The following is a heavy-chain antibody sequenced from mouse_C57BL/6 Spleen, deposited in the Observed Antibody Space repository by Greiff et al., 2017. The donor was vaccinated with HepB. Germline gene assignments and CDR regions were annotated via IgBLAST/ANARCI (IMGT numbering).Heavy chain of an antibody. D-gene: IGHD1-1*01. J-gene: IGHJ3*01. V-gene: IGHV1-80*01. CDR3: AREVEYYGSSSFAY. CDR1: GYAFSSYW. CDR2: IYPGDGDT. Sequence: QVQLKESGAELVKPGASVKISCKASGYAFSSYWMNWVKQRPGKGLEWIGQIYPGDGDTNYNGKFKGKATLTADKSSSTAYMQLSSLTSEDSAVYFCAREVEYYGSSSFAYWGQGTLVTVSA.